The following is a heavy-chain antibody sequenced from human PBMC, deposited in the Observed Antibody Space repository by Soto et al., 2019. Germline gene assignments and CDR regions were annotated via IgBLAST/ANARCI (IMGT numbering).Heavy chain of an antibody. CDR1: GFTFSSYN. Sequence: EVQLVESGGGLVKPGGSLRLSCAASGFTFSSYNMHWVRQAPGKGLEWVSSISRSSNYIYYADSVKGRFTISRDTAKKSLYPQMNSLRAGDTAVYYCVRVDSPGWSDPGGQGSLVTVSS. CDR2: ISRSSNYI. CDR3: VRVDSPGWSDP. D-gene: IGHD2-2*03. V-gene: IGHV3-21*01. J-gene: IGHJ5*02.